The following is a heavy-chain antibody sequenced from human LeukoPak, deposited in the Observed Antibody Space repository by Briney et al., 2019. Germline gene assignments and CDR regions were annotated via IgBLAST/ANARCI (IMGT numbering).Heavy chain of an antibody. CDR3: AREPYSGSYHYYYYYMDV. J-gene: IGHJ6*03. Sequence: PGGSLRLSCAASGFTFSSYGMHWVRQAPGKGLEWVAFIRSDGSNKYYADSVKGRFTISRDNSKNTLYVQMNSLRAEDTAVYYCAREPYSGSYHYYYYYMDVWGKGTTVTVSS. D-gene: IGHD1-26*01. CDR2: IRSDGSNK. V-gene: IGHV3-30*02. CDR1: GFTFSSYG.